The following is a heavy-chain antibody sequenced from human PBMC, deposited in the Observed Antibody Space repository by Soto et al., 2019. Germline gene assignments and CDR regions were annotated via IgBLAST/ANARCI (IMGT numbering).Heavy chain of an antibody. V-gene: IGHV1-69*13. Sequence: AVKVSCKASGGTFSSYRFNWVRQARGQGLEWLGGIVPIYRTADYAQKFQGRVTITADESTRTVYMELSSLKSQDTALYYCARDSGAKLSSSWGQGTLVTVSS. J-gene: IGHJ4*02. CDR1: GGTFSSYR. CDR2: IVPIYRTA. D-gene: IGHD6-13*01. CDR3: ARDSGAKLSSS.